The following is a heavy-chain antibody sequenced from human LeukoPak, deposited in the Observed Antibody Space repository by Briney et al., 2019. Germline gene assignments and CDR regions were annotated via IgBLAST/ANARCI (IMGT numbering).Heavy chain of an antibody. CDR2: ISYDGSNK. Sequence: GGSLRLSCAASGFTLSSYAMHWVRQAPGKGLEWVAVISYDGSNKYYADSVKGRFTISRDNSKNTLYLQMNSLGAEDTAVYYCAREAEGSFDYWGQGTLVTVSS. V-gene: IGHV3-30-3*01. D-gene: IGHD2-15*01. CDR3: AREAEGSFDY. CDR1: GFTLSSYA. J-gene: IGHJ4*02.